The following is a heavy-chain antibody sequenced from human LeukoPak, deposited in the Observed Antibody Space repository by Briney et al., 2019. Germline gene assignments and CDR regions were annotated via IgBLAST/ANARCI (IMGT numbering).Heavy chain of an antibody. CDR2: ISSSSSYI. J-gene: IGHJ4*02. V-gene: IGHV3-21*01. Sequence: GGSLRLSCAASGFTFSSYSMNWVRQAAGKGLEWVSSISSSSSYIYYADSVKGRFTISRDNAKNSLYLQMNSLRAEDTAVYYCARGQYYYDSSGYLLDYWGQGTLVTVSS. CDR3: ARGQYYYDSSGYLLDY. CDR1: GFTFSSYS. D-gene: IGHD3-22*01.